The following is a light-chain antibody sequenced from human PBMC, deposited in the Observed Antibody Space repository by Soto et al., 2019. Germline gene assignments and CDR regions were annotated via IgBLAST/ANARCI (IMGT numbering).Light chain of an antibody. CDR1: ETIAKNY. V-gene: IGKV3-20*01. CDR3: HQYGSSPRT. Sequence: DIVLTQFPGTLSLSPGERGTLQCRASETIAKNYLAWYHQKPGRAPRLLIDAAATRAAGIPDRVFGSGSGTIFTLTIDRVEPEDFGVYYCHQYGSSPRTFGQGTKVEV. CDR2: AAA. J-gene: IGKJ1*01.